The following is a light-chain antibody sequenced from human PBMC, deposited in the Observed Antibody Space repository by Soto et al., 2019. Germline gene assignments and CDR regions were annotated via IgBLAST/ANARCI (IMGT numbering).Light chain of an antibody. Sequence: QSVLTQPNSASGTPGQRVTISCSGSSSNIGSHTLNWYQQLPGSAPSLLIYSDNQRPSGVPDRFSGSTSGTSASLAISGLQSEDGAEYYCAAWDDTLNASVFGGGTKLTVL. CDR3: AAWDDTLNASV. V-gene: IGLV1-44*01. CDR1: SSNIGSHT. CDR2: SDN. J-gene: IGLJ2*01.